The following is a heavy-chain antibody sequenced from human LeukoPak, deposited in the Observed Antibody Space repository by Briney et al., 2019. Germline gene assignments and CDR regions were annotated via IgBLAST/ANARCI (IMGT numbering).Heavy chain of an antibody. V-gene: IGHV1-69*04. J-gene: IGHJ3*02. CDR2: IIPILGIA. D-gene: IGHD1-20*01. Sequence: SVKVSCKASGYTFTSYGISWVRQAPGQGLEWMGRIIPILGIANYAQKFQGRVTITADKSTSTAYMELSSLRSEDTAVYYCARAMYNWNLGHAFDIWGQGTMVTVSS. CDR1: GYTFTSYG. CDR3: ARAMYNWNLGHAFDI.